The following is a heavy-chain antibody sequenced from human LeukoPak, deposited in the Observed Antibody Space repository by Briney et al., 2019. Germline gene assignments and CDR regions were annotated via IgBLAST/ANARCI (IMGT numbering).Heavy chain of an antibody. V-gene: IGHV4-59*01. J-gene: IGHJ6*03. CDR3: ARVVTLRRYYYYYYMDV. D-gene: IGHD2-21*01. CDR1: GGSISSYY. Sequence: SETLSLTCTVSGGSISSYYWSWIRQPPGKVLEWIGYIYYSGSTNYNPSLKSRVTISVDTSKNQFSLKLSSVTAADTAVYYCARVVTLRRYYYYYYMDVWGKGTTVTVSS. CDR2: IYYSGST.